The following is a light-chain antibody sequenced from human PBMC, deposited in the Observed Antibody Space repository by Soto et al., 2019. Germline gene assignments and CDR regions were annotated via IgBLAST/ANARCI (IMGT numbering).Light chain of an antibody. CDR3: QQSNNHPIS. CDR2: DVS. V-gene: IGKV1-12*01. CDR1: QAVNSW. Sequence: DNQLTQSPSSISASVGDRVTITCRASQAVNSWLAWFRQKPGMAPKLVIYDVSSLQSGVPSRFSGSGSGTEFTLTISSLQPEDFATYYCQQSNNHPISFGQGTRLEIK. J-gene: IGKJ5*01.